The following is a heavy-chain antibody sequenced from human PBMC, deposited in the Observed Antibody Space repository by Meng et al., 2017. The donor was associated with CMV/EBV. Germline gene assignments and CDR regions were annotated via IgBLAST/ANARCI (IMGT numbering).Heavy chain of an antibody. CDR2: IYYSGST. CDR3: ARVTSRVAGAFDY. CDR1: GGSISSGDYY. Sequence: VQLKESGPVLVKPSQTLSLTCTVSGGSISSGDYYWSWIRQPPGKGLEWIGYIYYSGSTYYNPSLKSRVTISVDTSKNQFSLKLSSVTAADTAVYYCARVTSRVAGAFDYWGQGTLVTVSS. V-gene: IGHV4-30-4*08. J-gene: IGHJ4*02. D-gene: IGHD1-14*01.